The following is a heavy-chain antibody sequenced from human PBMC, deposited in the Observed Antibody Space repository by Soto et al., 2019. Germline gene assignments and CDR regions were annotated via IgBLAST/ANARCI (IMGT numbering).Heavy chain of an antibody. CDR2: ISANNGKT. V-gene: IGHV1-18*01. J-gene: IGHJ6*02. D-gene: IGHD6-13*01. CDR3: ARARAAAHYYYGMDV. CDR1: GYTFTSYG. Sequence: ASVKVSCKASGYTFTSYGISWVRQAPGQGLERMGWISANNGKTNYAQKSQGRVTMTTDTSTSTAYMELSSLRSDDTAVYYCARARAAAHYYYGMDVWGQGTTVTVSS.